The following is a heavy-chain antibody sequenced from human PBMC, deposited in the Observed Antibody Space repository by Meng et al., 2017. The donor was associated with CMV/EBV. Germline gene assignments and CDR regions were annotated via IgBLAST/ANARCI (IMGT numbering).Heavy chain of an antibody. CDR2: IYYSGST. CDR1: GGSISSYY. CDR3: ARGPGVVVPAATDY. V-gene: IGHV4-59*01. D-gene: IGHD2-2*01. Sequence: SETLSLTCTVSGGSISSYYWSWIRQPPGKGLEWIGYIYYSGSTNYNPSLKSRVTISVDTSKNQFSLKLSSVTAADTAVYYCARGPGVVVPAATDYWGQGTLVTVSS. J-gene: IGHJ4*02.